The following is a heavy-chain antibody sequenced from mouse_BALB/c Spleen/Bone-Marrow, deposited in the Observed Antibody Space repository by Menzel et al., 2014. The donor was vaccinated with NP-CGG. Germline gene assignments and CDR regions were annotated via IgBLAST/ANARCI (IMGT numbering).Heavy chain of an antibody. D-gene: IGHD2-1*01. Sequence: VKLVESGPGLVAPSQCLSITCTVSGFSLTSYGVHWVRQPPGKDLEWLGVIWAGGSTNYNSALMSRLSISKDNSKSQVFLKMNSLQTDDTAMYYCASYGNYFDYWGQGTTLTVSS. V-gene: IGHV2-9*02. CDR2: IWAGGST. CDR3: ASYGNYFDY. CDR1: GFSLTSYG. J-gene: IGHJ2*01.